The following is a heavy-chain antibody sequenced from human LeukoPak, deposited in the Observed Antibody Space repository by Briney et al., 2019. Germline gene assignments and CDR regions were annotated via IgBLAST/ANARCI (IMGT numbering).Heavy chain of an antibody. CDR3: AAEAYCGGDCYANWFDP. CDR2: VVVGSGNT. J-gene: IGHJ5*02. V-gene: IGHV1-58*02. D-gene: IGHD2-21*02. Sequence: SVKVSCKASGYTFSNYGISWVGLAPGQGLGWVGWVVVGSGNTNYAQKFQERVTITRDMSTSTAYMELSSLRSEDTAVYYCAAEAYCGGDCYANWFDPWGQGTLVTVSS. CDR1: GYTFSNYG.